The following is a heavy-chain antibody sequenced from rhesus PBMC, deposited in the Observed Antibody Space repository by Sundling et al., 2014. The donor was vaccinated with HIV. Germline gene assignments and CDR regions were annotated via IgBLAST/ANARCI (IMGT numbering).Heavy chain of an antibody. J-gene: IGHJ5-1*01. Sequence: QVQLQESGPGVVKPSETLSLTCAVSGGSISDSYRWSWIRQPPGKGLEWIGYIYGSSTSTNYNPSLKSRVTISTDTSKNQFSLKLTSVTAADTAVYYCARVPSIWGPGVLVTVSS. CDR1: GGSISDSYR. V-gene: IGHV4S10*01. CDR3: ARVPSI. CDR2: IYGSSTST.